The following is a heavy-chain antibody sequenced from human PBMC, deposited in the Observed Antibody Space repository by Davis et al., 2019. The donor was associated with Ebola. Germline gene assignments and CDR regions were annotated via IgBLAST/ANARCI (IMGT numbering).Heavy chain of an antibody. Sequence: SETLSLTCTVYGGSFSGYYWSWIRQPPGKGLEWIGEINHSGSTNYNPSLKSRVTISVDTSKNQFSLKLSSVTAADTAVYYCARVPGFSYGMDVWGQGTTVTVSS. CDR2: INHSGST. CDR1: GGSFSGYY. J-gene: IGHJ6*02. V-gene: IGHV4-34*01. CDR3: ARVPGFSYGMDV.